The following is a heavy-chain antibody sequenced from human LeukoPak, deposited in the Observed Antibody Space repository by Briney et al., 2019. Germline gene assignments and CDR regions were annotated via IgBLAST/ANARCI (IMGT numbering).Heavy chain of an antibody. Sequence: ASVKVFCKASGYTFADNYIHWVRQAPGQGLEWMGWIMPNNGGTSYAQDFQGRVTMTRDTSISTAYMELSRLRSDDTAVYYCARERKGYYDSSGYYGLTFDYWGQGTLVTVSS. V-gene: IGHV1-2*02. CDR2: IMPNNGGT. J-gene: IGHJ4*02. CDR1: GYTFADNY. D-gene: IGHD3-22*01. CDR3: ARERKGYYDSSGYYGLTFDY.